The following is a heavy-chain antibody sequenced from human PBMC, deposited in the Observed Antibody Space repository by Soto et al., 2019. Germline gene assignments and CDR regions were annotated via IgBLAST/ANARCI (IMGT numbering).Heavy chain of an antibody. D-gene: IGHD3-22*01. Sequence: QLQLQESGSGLVKPSQTLSLTCAVSGGSISSGGYSWSWIRQPPGKGLEWIGYIYHSGSTYYSPGLERRVTXSXDXXKNQFSLTLSSVTAADTAVYCCAGRGYYHKSGMDVWGQGTTVTVS. CDR1: GGSISSGGYS. CDR2: IYHSGST. J-gene: IGHJ6*02. V-gene: IGHV4-30-2*02. CDR3: AGRGYYHKSGMDV.